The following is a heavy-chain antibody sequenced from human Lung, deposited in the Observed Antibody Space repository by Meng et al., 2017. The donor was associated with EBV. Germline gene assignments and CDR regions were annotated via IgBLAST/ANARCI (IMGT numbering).Heavy chain of an antibody. CDR3: ARGHGA. CDR2: IYPGGST. CDR1: WFTVNSYY. J-gene: IGHJ5*02. D-gene: IGHD3-16*01. Sequence: EVHVWESGGALLQLGGYLRRSCAPSWFTVNSYYLSWVRQAPGKGLECVSLIYPGGSTSYAESVRGRFTISRDIYKNTVYLQMNSLRVEDTAMYYCARGHGAWGQGTLVTVSS. V-gene: IGHV3-53*01.